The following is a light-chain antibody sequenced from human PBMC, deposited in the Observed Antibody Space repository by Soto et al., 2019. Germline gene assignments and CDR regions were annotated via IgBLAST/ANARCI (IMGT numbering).Light chain of an antibody. J-gene: IGLJ3*02. CDR3: AAWDDSLNGPV. V-gene: IGLV1-44*01. CDR1: SSNIGSNI. Sequence: QSVLTQPPSASETPGQRVTISCSGRSSNIGSNIVNWYQQLPGTAPKLLIYSNNQRPSGVPDRFSGSKSGTSASLAISGLKSEDEADYYCAAWDDSLNGPVFGGGTKLTVL. CDR2: SNN.